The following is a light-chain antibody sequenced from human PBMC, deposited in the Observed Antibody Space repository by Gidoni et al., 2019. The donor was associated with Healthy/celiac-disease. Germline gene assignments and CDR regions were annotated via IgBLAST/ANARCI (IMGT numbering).Light chain of an antibody. Sequence: QSVLPQPPPASGTPGQGVTISCSGSSSNTGSNTVNWYQQLPGTAPKLRIYSNNQRPSGVPDRFSGSKAGTSASLAIRGLQSEDEADYYCAAWDDSLNGVVFGGGTKLTV. CDR2: SNN. CDR3: AAWDDSLNGVV. V-gene: IGLV1-44*01. CDR1: SSNTGSNT. J-gene: IGLJ2*01.